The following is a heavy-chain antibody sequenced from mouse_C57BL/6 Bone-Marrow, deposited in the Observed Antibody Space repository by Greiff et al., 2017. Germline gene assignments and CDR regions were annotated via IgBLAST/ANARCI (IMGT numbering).Heavy chain of an antibody. J-gene: IGHJ3*01. CDR3: ARYDYGEGLSY. D-gene: IGHD2-4*01. CDR1: GYTFTNYW. Sequence: VQLVESGAELVRPGTSVKMSCKASGYTFTNYWIGWAKQRPGHGLEWIGDIYPGGGYTNYNEKFKGKATLTADKSSSTAYMQFSSLTSEDSAIYTCARYDYGEGLSYWGQGTLVTGSA. V-gene: IGHV1-63*01. CDR2: IYPGGGYT.